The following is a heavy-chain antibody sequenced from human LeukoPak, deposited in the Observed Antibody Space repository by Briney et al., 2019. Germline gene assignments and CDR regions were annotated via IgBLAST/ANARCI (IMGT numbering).Heavy chain of an antibody. J-gene: IGHJ4*02. V-gene: IGHV4-39*01. CDR2: IYYSGST. Sequence: SSETLSLTCTVSGGSISSSSYHWVWIRQPPGKGLEWIGSIYYSGSTYYNPSLKSRVTISVDTSKNQFSLKLSSVTAADTAVYYCARHIVGATMRIDYWGQGTLVTVSS. D-gene: IGHD1-26*01. CDR1: GGSISSSSYH. CDR3: ARHIVGATMRIDY.